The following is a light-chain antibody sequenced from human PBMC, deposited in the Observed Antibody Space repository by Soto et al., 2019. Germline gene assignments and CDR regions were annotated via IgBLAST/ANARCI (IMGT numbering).Light chain of an antibody. CDR3: QQYYHWPRT. CDR2: GAS. CDR1: QSVTIN. Sequence: EIVLTQSPGTLSLSPGERATLSCRASQSVTINYLAWYQQKPGQAPRLLVYGASTRATGIPARFSGSGSGTDFNLTITSLQSEDFAVYYCQQYYHWPRTFGQGTKVEIK. V-gene: IGKV3-15*01. J-gene: IGKJ1*01.